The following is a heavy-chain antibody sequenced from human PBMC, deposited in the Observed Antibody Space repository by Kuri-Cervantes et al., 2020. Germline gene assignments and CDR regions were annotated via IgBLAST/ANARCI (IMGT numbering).Heavy chain of an antibody. CDR1: GFTFSSYA. CDR3: ARDLGFGGASD. J-gene: IGHJ4*02. D-gene: IGHD3-10*01. V-gene: IGHV3-23*01. CDR2: ISGSGGST. Sequence: GESLKISCAASGFTFSSYAMSWVRQAPGKGLEWVSAISGSGGSTYYADSVKGRFTITRDNSKNTLYLQMNSLRAEDTAVYYCARDLGFGGASDWGQGTLVTVSS.